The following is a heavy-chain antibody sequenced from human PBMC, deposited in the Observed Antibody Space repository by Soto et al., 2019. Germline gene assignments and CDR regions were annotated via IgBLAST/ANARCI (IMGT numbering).Heavy chain of an antibody. CDR1: GGSFSGYY. J-gene: IGHJ4*02. Sequence: QVQLQQWGAGLLKPSETLSLTCAVYGGSFSGYYWSWIRQPPGKGLEWIGEINHSGSTNYNPSLKSRVTISVDTSKNQFSLKLSSVTAADTAVYYCARGSPDSSGYYYGYWGQGTLVTVSS. CDR2: INHSGST. CDR3: ARGSPDSSGYYYGY. V-gene: IGHV4-34*01. D-gene: IGHD3-22*01.